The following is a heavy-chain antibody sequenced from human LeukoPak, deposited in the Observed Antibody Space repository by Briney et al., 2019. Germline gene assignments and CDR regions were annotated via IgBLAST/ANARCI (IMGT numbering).Heavy chain of an antibody. J-gene: IGHJ4*02. D-gene: IGHD3-16*02. Sequence: SETLSLTCAVYGGSFSGYYWSWLRQPPGKGLEWIGEINHSGSTNYNPSLKSRVTISVDTSKNQFSLKLSSVTAAGTAVYYCARGQVTFGGVIAFDYWGQGTLVTVSS. V-gene: IGHV4-34*01. CDR3: ARGQVTFGGVIAFDY. CDR1: GGSFSGYY. CDR2: INHSGST.